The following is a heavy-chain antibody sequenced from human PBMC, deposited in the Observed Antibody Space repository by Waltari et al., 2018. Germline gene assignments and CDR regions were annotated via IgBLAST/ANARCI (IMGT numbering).Heavy chain of an antibody. CDR3: ARELGDGGAFDI. CDR2: IIPILGIA. D-gene: IGHD3-10*01. V-gene: IGHV1-69*10. J-gene: IGHJ3*02. CDR1: GATFSSSA. Sequence: QVHLAQFWADVNYPGCSVMVSCKASGATFSSSAIRWERQAPGQGLEWMGGIIPILGIANYAQKFQGRVTITADKSTSTAYMELSSLRSEDTAVYYCARELGDGGAFDIWGQGTMVTVSS.